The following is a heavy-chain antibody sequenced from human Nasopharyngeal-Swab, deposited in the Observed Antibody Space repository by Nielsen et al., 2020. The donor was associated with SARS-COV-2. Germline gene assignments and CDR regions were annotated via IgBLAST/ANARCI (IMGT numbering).Heavy chain of an antibody. J-gene: IGHJ4*02. V-gene: IGHV3-53*01. CDR2: IYSGGST. D-gene: IGHD1-26*01. CDR3: ARDGPSGSYDG. Sequence: GGSLRLSCAASGFDVSNDYLSWVRQAPGKGLEWVSVIYSGGSTYYADSVRGRFTISRDNFKNTLYPQMNSLRVEDTAIYYCARDGPSGSYDGWGQGTLVTVSS. CDR1: GFDVSNDY.